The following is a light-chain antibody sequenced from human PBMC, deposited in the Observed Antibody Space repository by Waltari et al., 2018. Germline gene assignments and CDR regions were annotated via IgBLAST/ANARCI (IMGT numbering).Light chain of an antibody. Sequence: DIQMTQSPSFLSASVGDRVTITCRASQDISNFLVWYQQKPGKPPKVLIFAATNLQSGAPSRFSGSGSGTDFTLTIISLQPEDAATYYCQKYNNAPRTFGQGTKVEI. CDR2: AAT. J-gene: IGKJ1*01. CDR3: QKYNNAPRT. V-gene: IGKV1-27*01. CDR1: QDISNF.